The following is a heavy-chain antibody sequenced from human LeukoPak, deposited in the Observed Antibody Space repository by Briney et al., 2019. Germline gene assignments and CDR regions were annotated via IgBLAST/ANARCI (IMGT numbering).Heavy chain of an antibody. CDR2: ISGSGGST. V-gene: IGHV3-23*01. CDR1: GFTFSSYA. D-gene: IGHD4-11*01. CDR3: ATWVYGNYEIDH. J-gene: IGHJ4*02. Sequence: GGSLRLSCAASGFTFSSYAMSWVRQAPGKGLEWVSAISGSGGSTYYADSVKGRFTISRDNSKNTLYLQMTSLRAEDTAVYYCATWVYGNYEIDHWGQGTLVTVSS.